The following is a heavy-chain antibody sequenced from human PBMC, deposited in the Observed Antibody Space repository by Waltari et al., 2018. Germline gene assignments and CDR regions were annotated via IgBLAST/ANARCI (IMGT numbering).Heavy chain of an antibody. J-gene: IGHJ4*02. V-gene: IGHV3-23*01. CDR2: ISDSGVIT. Sequence: EEHLLESGGGLAQPGGSLGLPGAAAGSNFLSYGMSWVRQAPGKGLEWVSGISDSGVITKYADSVKGRFTVSRDNSKNTVFLHLNSLRAEDTAIYYCARHLYSIDYLELAKWGQGTLVTVSS. CDR3: ARHLYSIDYLELAK. CDR1: GSNFLSYG. D-gene: IGHD3-22*01.